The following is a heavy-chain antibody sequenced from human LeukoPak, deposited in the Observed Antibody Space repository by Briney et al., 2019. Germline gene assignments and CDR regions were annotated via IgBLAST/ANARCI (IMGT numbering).Heavy chain of an antibody. CDR3: ASSSGVFNARVDY. J-gene: IGHJ4*02. Sequence: SETLSLTCTVSGGSISSYYWSWIRQPPGKGLEWIGYIYYSGSTNYNPSLKSRVTISVDTSKNQFSLKLSSVTAADTAVYYCASSSGVFNARVDYWGQGTLVTVSS. D-gene: IGHD3-10*01. CDR2: IYYSGST. V-gene: IGHV4-59*12. CDR1: GGSISSYY.